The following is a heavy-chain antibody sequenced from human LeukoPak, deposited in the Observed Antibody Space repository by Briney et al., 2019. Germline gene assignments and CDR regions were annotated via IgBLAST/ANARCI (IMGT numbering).Heavy chain of an antibody. CDR1: GGTFSSYA. D-gene: IGHD3-3*02. V-gene: IGHV1-69*13. Sequence: SVKVSCKASGGTFSSYAISWVRQAPGQGLEWMGGIIPIFGTANYAQKFQGRVTITADESTSTAYMELSSLRSEDTAVYYCARGPFLEWLQYYYYYYMDVWGKGTTVTVSS. CDR3: ARGPFLEWLQYYYYYYMDV. CDR2: IIPIFGTA. J-gene: IGHJ6*03.